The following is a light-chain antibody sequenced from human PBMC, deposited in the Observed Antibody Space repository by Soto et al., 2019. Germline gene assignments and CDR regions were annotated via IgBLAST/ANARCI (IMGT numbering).Light chain of an antibody. J-gene: IGLJ2*01. V-gene: IGLV2-14*01. CDR2: EVS. CDR3: ASYTSSSTSEI. CDR1: SSDVGGYKY. Sequence: QSVLTQPASVSGSPVQSITISCTGTSSDVGGYKYVSWYQQHPDKAPKLIIFEVSNRPSGISSRFSGSKSGNTASLTISGLQAEDEADYYCASYTSSSTSEIFGRGTKVTVL.